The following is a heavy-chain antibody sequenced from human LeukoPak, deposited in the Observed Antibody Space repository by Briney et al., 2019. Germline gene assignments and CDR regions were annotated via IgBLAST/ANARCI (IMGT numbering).Heavy chain of an antibody. CDR1: GFTFDDYA. D-gene: IGHD6-13*01. CDR3: AKDIAAAGKEYYFDY. J-gene: IGHJ4*02. Sequence: GGSLRPSCAASGFTFDDYAMHWVRQAPGKGLEWVSGISWNSGSIGYADSVKGRFTISRDNAKNSLYLQMNSLRAEDTALYYCAKDIAAAGKEYYFDYWGQGTLVTVSS. CDR2: ISWNSGSI. V-gene: IGHV3-9*01.